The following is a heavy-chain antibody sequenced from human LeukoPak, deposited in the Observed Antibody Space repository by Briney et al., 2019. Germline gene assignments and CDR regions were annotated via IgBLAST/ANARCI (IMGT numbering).Heavy chain of an antibody. CDR1: GGSIISYY. CDR2: IYDSGNI. D-gene: IGHD1-26*01. Sequence: SETLSLTCTVSGGSIISYYWSWIRQPPGKGPEWIGYIYDSGNINYNPSLKSRVTISADTSKNQFSLTLSSVTAADTAVYYCARHRYSGTYQPYNFDYWGQGTLVTVSS. CDR3: ARHRYSGTYQPYNFDY. J-gene: IGHJ4*02. V-gene: IGHV4-59*08.